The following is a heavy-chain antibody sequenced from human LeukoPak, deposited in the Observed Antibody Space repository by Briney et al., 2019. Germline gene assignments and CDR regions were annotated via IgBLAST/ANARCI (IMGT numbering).Heavy chain of an antibody. CDR2: INTGGTIV. V-gene: IGHV3-48*03. CDR1: GCTFSDYQ. D-gene: IGHD2-8*02. Sequence: PGGSLRLSCAASGCTFSDYQMNWVRQAPGKGLEWVSYINTGGTIVYYADSVKGRFTISRVNAENSLFLQMNSLGAEDTAVYYCARDYAGGCTGEICHSYGMDVWGRGTSVTVPS. J-gene: IGHJ6*04. CDR3: ARDYAGGCTGEICHSYGMDV.